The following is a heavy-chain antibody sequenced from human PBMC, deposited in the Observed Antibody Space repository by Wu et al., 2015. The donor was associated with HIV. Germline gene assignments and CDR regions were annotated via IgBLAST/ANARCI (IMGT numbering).Heavy chain of an antibody. Sequence: QVQLVQSGAEVKKPGASVKVSCKASGYTFTGYYMHWVRQAPGQGLEWMGWINPNSGGTNYAQKFQGRVTMTRDTSISTAYMELSRLRSDDTAVYYCARDRTGATTLWFTPFDYWGQGTLVTVSS. D-gene: IGHD1-26*01. V-gene: IGHV1-2*02. J-gene: IGHJ4*02. CDR1: GYTFTGYY. CDR3: ARDRTGATTLWFTPFDY. CDR2: INPNSGGT.